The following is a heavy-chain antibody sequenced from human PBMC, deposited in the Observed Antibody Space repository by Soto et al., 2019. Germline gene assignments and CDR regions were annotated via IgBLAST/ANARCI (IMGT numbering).Heavy chain of an antibody. D-gene: IGHD6-13*01. CDR3: ARHGGGRIAVTGFNGMAV. CDR2: IDPSDSYT. Sequence: EVQLVQSGAEVKKPGESLTISCKVSGSSFTDYWITWVRQMPGKGLEWMGRIDPSDSYTHYNPSFQGHVTISVDKSINTAYLRWSSLKASDSAKYYCARHGGGRIAVTGFNGMAVWGQGTAVTVSS. J-gene: IGHJ6*02. V-gene: IGHV5-10-1*01. CDR1: GSSFTDYW.